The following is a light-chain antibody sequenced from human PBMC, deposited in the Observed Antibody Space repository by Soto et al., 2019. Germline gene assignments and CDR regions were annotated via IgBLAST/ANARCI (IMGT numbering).Light chain of an antibody. CDR1: QGISSF. CDR2: DAS. Sequence: DLQMTQSPSSLSASVGDRVTITCRASQGISSFLAWFQQKPGKAPKSLIYDASTLQSGVSSRFSGSGSDTHFTLTISSLQHEDFATYYCQQYHSYPASFGQGTKVEIK. J-gene: IGKJ1*01. V-gene: IGKV1-16*01. CDR3: QQYHSYPAS.